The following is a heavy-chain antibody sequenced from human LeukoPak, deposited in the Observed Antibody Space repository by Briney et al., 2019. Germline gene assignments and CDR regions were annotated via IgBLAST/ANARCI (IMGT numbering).Heavy chain of an antibody. CDR2: IYYSGST. CDR1: VGSISSHY. CDR3: ASSDYYDSSGYTY. V-gene: IGHV4-59*11. Sequence: SETLSLTCTVSVGSISSHYWSWIRQPPGKGLEWIGYIYYSGSTNYNPSLKSRVTISVDTSKNQFSLKLSSVTAADTVVYYCASSDYYDSSGYTYWGQGTLVTVSS. D-gene: IGHD3-22*01. J-gene: IGHJ4*02.